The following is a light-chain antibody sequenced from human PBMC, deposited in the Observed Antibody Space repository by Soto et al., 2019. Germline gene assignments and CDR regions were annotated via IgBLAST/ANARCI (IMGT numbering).Light chain of an antibody. Sequence: DIVMTQSPEYLAVSLGERATINCRSSQSILYSSNNKNLIAWYQQKPGQPPKLLIYWASTRQSGVPARFSGSGSGRDCTLTISRLQAEDVAGYYCQQYYSPPRYTFGQGTSLGIK. CDR2: WAS. CDR1: QSILYSSNNKNL. J-gene: IGKJ2*01. CDR3: QQYYSPPRYT. V-gene: IGKV4-1*01.